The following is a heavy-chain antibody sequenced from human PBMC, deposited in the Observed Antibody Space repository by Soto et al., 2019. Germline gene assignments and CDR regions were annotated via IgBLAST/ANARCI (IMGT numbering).Heavy chain of an antibody. CDR2: VNHAGST. CDR3: ARDSDDFWSGSRYGMDV. J-gene: IGHJ6*02. CDR1: GGSFSGFY. Sequence: SETLSLTCAVYGGSFSGFYWTWIRQPPGRGLEWIGEVNHAGSTKFNPSLKSRVTISVDTIKNHFSLNLTSVTAADTGVYYCARDSDDFWSGSRYGMDVWGQWTTVTV. V-gene: IGHV4-34*01. D-gene: IGHD3-3*01.